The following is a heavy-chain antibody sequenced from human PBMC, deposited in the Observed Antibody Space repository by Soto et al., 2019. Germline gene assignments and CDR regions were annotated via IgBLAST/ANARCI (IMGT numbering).Heavy chain of an antibody. D-gene: IGHD3-22*01. CDR1: GFSFSSYG. CDR2: IWYDGSKT. J-gene: IGHJ3*02. V-gene: IGHV3-33*08. Sequence: QQQLVESGGGVVQPGRSLRLSCAVYGFSFSSYGMQWVRQAPGKGLEWVALIWYDGSKTSYADSVKGRFTISRDNFKNTLHLEMNSLRVDDTAVYYCARAMFYYDNSGNYYDGFDMWGQGTMVTVS. CDR3: ARAMFYYDNSGNYYDGFDM.